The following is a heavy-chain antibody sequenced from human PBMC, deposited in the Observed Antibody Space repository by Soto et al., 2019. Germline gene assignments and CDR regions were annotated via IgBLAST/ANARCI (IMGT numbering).Heavy chain of an antibody. Sequence: VQLVESGGGVVQPGRSLRLSCAASGSTFSDYAMHWVRQAPGKGLEWVAVVSHDGRNTHYADSVKGRFTISRDSSKNTVSLEMTRLRAEDTAVYYCAKGGRQWLVTSDFNYWGQGALVTVSS. CDR3: AKGGRQWLVTSDFNY. V-gene: IGHV3-30*18. CDR1: GSTFSDYA. D-gene: IGHD6-19*01. J-gene: IGHJ4*02. CDR2: VSHDGRNT.